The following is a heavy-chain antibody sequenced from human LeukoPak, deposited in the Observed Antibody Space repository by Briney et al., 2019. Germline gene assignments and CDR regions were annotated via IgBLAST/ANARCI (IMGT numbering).Heavy chain of an antibody. Sequence: PSETLSLTCTVSGGSISSSSSYWGWIRQPPGKGLEWVGTISNTGSANYNPSLKSRVTISVDTSKNQFSLKLNSVTAADTAVYYCARHYYGSGSYRWFDPWGQGTLVTVSS. J-gene: IGHJ5*02. D-gene: IGHD3-10*01. CDR1: GGSISSSSSY. CDR3: ARHYYGSGSYRWFDP. V-gene: IGHV4-39*01. CDR2: ISNTGSA.